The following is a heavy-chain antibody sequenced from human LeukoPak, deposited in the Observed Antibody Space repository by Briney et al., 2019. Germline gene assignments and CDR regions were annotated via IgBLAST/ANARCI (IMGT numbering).Heavy chain of an antibody. J-gene: IGHJ4*02. Sequence: SETLSLTCSVSGDSISSYYWTWIRQPPGKGLEWIGYIYHSGSTNYNPSLKSRVTISVDTSKNQFSLKLSSVTAADTAVYYCARADYDISTGYPLPFDYWGQGTLVTVSS. V-gene: IGHV4-59*01. CDR2: IYHSGST. CDR3: ARADYDISTGYPLPFDY. D-gene: IGHD3-9*01. CDR1: GDSISSYY.